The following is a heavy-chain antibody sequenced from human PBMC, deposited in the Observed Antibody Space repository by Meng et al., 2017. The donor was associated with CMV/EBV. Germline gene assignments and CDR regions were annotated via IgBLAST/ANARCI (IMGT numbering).Heavy chain of an antibody. D-gene: IGHD5-18*01. CDR2: IYWDDDK. CDR1: GFSLSTSGVG. Sequence: QITLKESGPTLVKPIQTLTLTCTFSGFSLSTSGVGVGWIRQPPGKALEWLALIYWDDDKRYSPSLKSRLTITKDTSKNQVVLTMTNMDPVDTATYYCAHLDTAKLHFDYWGQGTLVTVSS. CDR3: AHLDTAKLHFDY. V-gene: IGHV2-5*02. J-gene: IGHJ4*02.